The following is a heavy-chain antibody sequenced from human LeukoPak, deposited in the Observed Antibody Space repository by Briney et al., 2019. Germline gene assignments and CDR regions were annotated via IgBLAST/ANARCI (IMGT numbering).Heavy chain of an antibody. CDR2: INGDGSRI. D-gene: IGHD3-16*01. CDR3: ARDALGGRTKFDS. V-gene: IGHV3-74*01. J-gene: IGHJ4*01. Sequence: QPGGSLRLSCVASGFTFSSHWMHLVRQVPGKGLMWVSRINGDGSRIHYGDSVKGRFTISRDNAKNTLYLQMTSLRGDDTAIYFCARDALGGRTKFDSWGHGSLVTVSS. CDR1: GFTFSSHW.